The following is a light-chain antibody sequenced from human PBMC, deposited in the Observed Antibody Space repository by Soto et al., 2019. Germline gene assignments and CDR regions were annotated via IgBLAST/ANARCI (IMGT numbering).Light chain of an antibody. CDR1: QSISSW. Sequence: IQLTQSPSSLSASVGDRVTITCRASQSISSWLAWYQQKPGKAPKLLIYKASSLESGVPSRLSGSGSGTEFTLTIRSLQPDDFATYYCQQYNSYSSFGPGTKVDIK. J-gene: IGKJ3*01. V-gene: IGKV1-5*03. CDR3: QQYNSYSS. CDR2: KAS.